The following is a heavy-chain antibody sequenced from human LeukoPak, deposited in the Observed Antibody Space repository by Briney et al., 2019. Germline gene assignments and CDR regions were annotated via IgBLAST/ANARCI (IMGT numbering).Heavy chain of an antibody. Sequence: ASVKVSCKASGYTFTSYYMHWVRQAPGQGLEWMGIINPSGGSTSYAQKFQGRVTMTRDTSTSTVYMELSSLRSEDTAVYYCARGGSGSYYNPSGYFDYWGQGTLVTVSS. CDR1: GYTFTSYY. D-gene: IGHD3-10*01. V-gene: IGHV1-46*01. CDR3: ARGGSGSYYNPSGYFDY. J-gene: IGHJ4*02. CDR2: INPSGGST.